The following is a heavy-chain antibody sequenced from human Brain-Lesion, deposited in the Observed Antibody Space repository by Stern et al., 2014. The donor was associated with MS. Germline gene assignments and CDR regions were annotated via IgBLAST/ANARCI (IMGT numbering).Heavy chain of an antibody. V-gene: IGHV3-7*01. CDR1: GFSFSSYW. Sequence: VQLVQSGGGLVQPGGSQRLSCAASGFSFSSYWMTWVRQAPGRGREGVSNIKQDGSANYYVDSVKGRFTTSRDNAKNSLYLQMHSLRDEDTAVYYCAGDCGVGNCAGARGSSYYYGLDVWGQGTTVTVSS. D-gene: IGHD2-8*02. CDR3: AGDCGVGNCAGARGSSYYYGLDV. CDR2: IKQDGSAN. J-gene: IGHJ6*02.